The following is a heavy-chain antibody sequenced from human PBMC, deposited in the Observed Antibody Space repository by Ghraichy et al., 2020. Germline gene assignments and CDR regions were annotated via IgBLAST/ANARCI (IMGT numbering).Heavy chain of an antibody. V-gene: IGHV3-23*01. CDR3: AKGNWFGEYLFDN. CDR1: GFTFSSYA. CDR2: ISGSGGST. D-gene: IGHD3-10*01. Sequence: GGSLRLSCAASGFTFSSYAMSWVRQAPGKGLEWVSAISGSGGSTYYADSVKGRFTISRDNSKNTLYLQMNSLRDEDTAVYYCAKGNWFGEYLFDNWGQGTLVTVSS. J-gene: IGHJ4*02.